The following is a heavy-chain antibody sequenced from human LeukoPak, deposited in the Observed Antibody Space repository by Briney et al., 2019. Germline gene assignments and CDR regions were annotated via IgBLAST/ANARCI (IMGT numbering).Heavy chain of an antibody. CDR3: ARGPMIVVVIRLGNWFDP. D-gene: IGHD3-22*01. V-gene: IGHV4-34*01. CDR1: GGSFSGYY. J-gene: IGHJ5*02. CDR2: INHSGST. Sequence: PSETLSLTCAVYGGSFSGYYWSWIRQPPGKGLEWIGEINHSGSTNYNPSLKSRVTISVDTSKNQFSLKLSSVTAADTAVYYCARGPMIVVVIRLGNWFDPWGQGTLVTVSS.